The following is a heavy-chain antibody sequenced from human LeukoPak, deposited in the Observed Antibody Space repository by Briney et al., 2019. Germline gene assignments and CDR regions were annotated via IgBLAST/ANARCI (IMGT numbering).Heavy chain of an antibody. Sequence: GGSLRLSCAASGFTVSSNYMSWVRQAPGKGLEWVSVIYSGGSTYYADSVKGRFTISRDNSKNTLYLQMNSLRAEDAAVYYCPRDLGYSRTFGYWGQGTLVTVSS. J-gene: IGHJ4*02. CDR3: PRDLGYSRTFGY. D-gene: IGHD6-13*01. CDR1: GFTVSSNY. CDR2: IYSGGST. V-gene: IGHV3-53*01.